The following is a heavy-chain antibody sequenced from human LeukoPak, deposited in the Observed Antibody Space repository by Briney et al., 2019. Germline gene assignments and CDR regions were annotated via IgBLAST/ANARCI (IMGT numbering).Heavy chain of an antibody. CDR3: AKVLGSTFGVDLHDY. Sequence: PGGSLRLSCAASGFTFSRYGMHWVRQAPGKGLEWVAFIRYDGSNKYYADSVKGRFTISRDNSKNTLYLQMNSLRAEDTAVYYCAKVLGSTFGVDLHDYWGQGTLVTVSS. J-gene: IGHJ4*02. CDR1: GFTFSRYG. V-gene: IGHV3-30*02. CDR2: IRYDGSNK. D-gene: IGHD3-3*01.